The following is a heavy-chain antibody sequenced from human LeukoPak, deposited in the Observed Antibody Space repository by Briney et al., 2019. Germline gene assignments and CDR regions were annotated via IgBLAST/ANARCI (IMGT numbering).Heavy chain of an antibody. D-gene: IGHD2-2*01. V-gene: IGHV3-23*01. J-gene: IGHJ4*02. CDR1: GFTFSTCA. CDR3: ARAHCSPTSCSRVDY. CDR2: LSGSGGST. Sequence: GGSLRLSCAASGFTFSTCAMGWVRQAQGKGLGWVSALSGSGGSTFYADSVKGRFTISRDNSKNTVYLQMSGLRAEDTALYYCARAHCSPTSCSRVDYWGQGTLVTVSS.